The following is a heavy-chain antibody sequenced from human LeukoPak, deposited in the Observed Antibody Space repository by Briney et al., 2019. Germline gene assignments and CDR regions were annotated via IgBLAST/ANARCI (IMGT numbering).Heavy chain of an antibody. D-gene: IGHD3-10*01. CDR3: ARRTRYYLQRRFDP. CDR2: INHSGST. CDR1: GGSFSGYY. V-gene: IGHV4-34*01. Sequence: PSETLSLTCAVYGGSFSGYYWSWIRQPPGKGLEWIGEINHSGSTNYNPSLKSRVTISVDTSKNQFSLKLSSVTAADTAVYYCARRTRYYLQRRFDPWGQGTLVTVSS. J-gene: IGHJ5*02.